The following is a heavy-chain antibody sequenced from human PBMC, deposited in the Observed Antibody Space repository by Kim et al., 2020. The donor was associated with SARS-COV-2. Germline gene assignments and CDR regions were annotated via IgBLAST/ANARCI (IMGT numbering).Heavy chain of an antibody. J-gene: IGHJ6*02. V-gene: IGHV1-69*04. Sequence: SVKVSCKASGGTFSSYAISWVRQAPGQGLEWMGRIIPILGIANYAQKFQGRVTITADKSTSTAYMELSSLRSEDTAVYYCAITTKDIVVVPAATDYYYYGMAVWGRGTTVTVSS. CDR1: GGTFSSYA. CDR2: IIPILGIA. CDR3: AITTKDIVVVPAATDYYYYGMAV. D-gene: IGHD2-2*01.